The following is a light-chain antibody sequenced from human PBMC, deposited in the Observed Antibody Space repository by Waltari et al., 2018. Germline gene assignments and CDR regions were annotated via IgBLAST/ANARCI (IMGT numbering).Light chain of an antibody. CDR3: QQFNTFPYT. V-gene: IGKV1-5*03. Sequence: DIQMTQSPSTLSASVGDRVTITCRASQSISYYLAWYQQKPGTAPKLLIYQSSNLDSGVPSRCSGSGFGTEFTLTISSLQPDDFAIYYCQQFNTFPYTFGQGTKLHI. J-gene: IGKJ2*01. CDR1: QSISYY. CDR2: QSS.